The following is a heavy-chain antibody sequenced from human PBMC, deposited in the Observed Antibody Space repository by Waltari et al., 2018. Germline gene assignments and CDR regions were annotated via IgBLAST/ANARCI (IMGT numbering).Heavy chain of an antibody. CDR1: GYSISSGYY. CDR2: INHSGST. V-gene: IGHV4-38-2*01. Sequence: QVQLQESGPGLVKPSETLSLTCAVSGYSISSGYYWGWIRQPPGKGLEWIGEINHSGSTNYNPSLKIRVTISVDTSKNQFSLKLSSVTAADTAVYYCARASAAGQDAFDIWGQGTMVTVSS. CDR3: ARASAAGQDAFDI. J-gene: IGHJ3*02. D-gene: IGHD6-13*01.